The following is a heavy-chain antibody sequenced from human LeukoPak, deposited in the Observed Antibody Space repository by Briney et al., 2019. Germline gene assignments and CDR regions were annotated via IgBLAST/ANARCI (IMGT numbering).Heavy chain of an antibody. CDR3: AKVESRYCGGDCYSYFDY. J-gene: IGHJ4*02. Sequence: PGGSLRLSCAASGFTFSSYAMSWVRQAPGKGLEWVSAISGSGGSTYYADSVKGRFTISRDNSKNTLYLQMNSLRAEDTALYYCAKVESRYCGGDCYSYFDYWGQGTLVTVSS. V-gene: IGHV3-23*01. CDR1: GFTFSSYA. CDR2: ISGSGGST. D-gene: IGHD2-21*02.